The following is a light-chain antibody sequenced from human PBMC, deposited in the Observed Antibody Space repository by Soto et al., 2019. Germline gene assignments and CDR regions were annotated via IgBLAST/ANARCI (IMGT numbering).Light chain of an antibody. CDR2: ATS. CDR1: QSVRRN. CDR3: QQYGSSPRT. J-gene: IGKJ1*01. V-gene: IGKV3-20*01. Sequence: EIVMTQSPGTLSLSPGERATLSCRASQSVRRNLAWYQQKTGQAPRLLIYATSTRATGIPDRFSGSGYETDFNLTISRLETEDFAVYYCQQYGSSPRTFGQGTKVDIK.